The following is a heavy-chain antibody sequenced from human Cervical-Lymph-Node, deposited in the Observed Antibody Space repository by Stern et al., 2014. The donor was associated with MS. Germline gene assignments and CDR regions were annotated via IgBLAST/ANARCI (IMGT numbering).Heavy chain of an antibody. Sequence: EVQLEESGGGLVKPGGSLRLSCAASGFTFNNAWMNWVRQAPGQGLEWVGRIKGKSDGGTADYSAPVQGRFTISRDDSKTTLYLQMNSLKTEDTAVYYCTARGYFFDNSGYFSFDYWGQGTLVTVSS. V-gene: IGHV3-15*01. CDR1: GFTFNNAW. J-gene: IGHJ4*02. CDR2: IKGKSDGGTA. CDR3: TARGYFFDNSGYFSFDY. D-gene: IGHD3-22*01.